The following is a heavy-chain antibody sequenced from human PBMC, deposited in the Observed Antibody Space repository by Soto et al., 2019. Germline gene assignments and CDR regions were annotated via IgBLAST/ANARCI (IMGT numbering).Heavy chain of an antibody. V-gene: IGHV1-69*06. J-gene: IGHJ6*02. Sequence: QVQLVQSGAEVKKPGSSVKVSCKASGGTFSSYAISWVRQAPGQGLEWMGGIIPIFGTANYAQKFQGRVTITADKSTSTAYMELSSLRSVDTAVYYCAKCSGGSCYSYSGYYYYGMDVWGQGTTVTVSS. CDR1: GGTFSSYA. CDR2: IIPIFGTA. D-gene: IGHD2-15*01. CDR3: AKCSGGSCYSYSGYYYYGMDV.